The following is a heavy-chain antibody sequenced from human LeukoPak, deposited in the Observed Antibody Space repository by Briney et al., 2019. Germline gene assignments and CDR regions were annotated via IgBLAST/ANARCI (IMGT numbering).Heavy chain of an antibody. V-gene: IGHV3-74*01. Sequence: GGSLRLSCAASGFTFSSYWMFWVRQAPGKGLLRVSRISPDGGTTTYADSVKGRFTTSRDNAKNTLYLQMNSLRPEDTAVYYCARSGVRGVIDYWGQGTLVTVSS. CDR1: GFTFSSYW. CDR3: ARSGVRGVIDY. CDR2: ISPDGGTT. J-gene: IGHJ4*02. D-gene: IGHD3-10*01.